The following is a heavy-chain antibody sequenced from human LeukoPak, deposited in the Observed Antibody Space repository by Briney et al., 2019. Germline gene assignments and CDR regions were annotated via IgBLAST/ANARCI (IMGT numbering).Heavy chain of an antibody. CDR1: DGSISSYY. Sequence: SETLSLTCTVSDGSISSYYSIGIRKPPGRGREGIWYIYYSWSTKYNPSLKSRVPISVDTSKNQFSLKLSSVTAADTAVYYCARDPSGYRNDAFDIWGQGKMVTVSS. CDR3: ARDPSGYRNDAFDI. V-gene: IGHV4-59*13. J-gene: IGHJ3*02. CDR2: IYYSWST. D-gene: IGHD1-14*01.